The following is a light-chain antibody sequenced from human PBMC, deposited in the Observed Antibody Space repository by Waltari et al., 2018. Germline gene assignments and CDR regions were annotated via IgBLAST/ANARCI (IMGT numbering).Light chain of an antibody. CDR3: QEYNRFST. Sequence: DIQMTQSPSMLSASVGDRVTITCRASQSIRDWLAWYQMKPGLAPKLLIYDASNLGDGIPSRFSGSGFGTNFTLTINSLQPDDFATYYCQEYNRFSTFGLGTKV. CDR2: DAS. J-gene: IGKJ1*01. CDR1: QSIRDW. V-gene: IGKV1-5*01.